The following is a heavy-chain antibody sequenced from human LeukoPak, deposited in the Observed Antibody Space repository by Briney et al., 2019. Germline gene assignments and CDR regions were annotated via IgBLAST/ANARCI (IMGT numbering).Heavy chain of an antibody. V-gene: IGHV4-34*01. CDR1: GGSFSGYY. J-gene: IGHJ5*02. Sequence: SETLSLTCAVYGGSFSGYYWSWIRQPPGKGVEWMGEINHSGSTNYNPSLKSRVTISVDTSKNQFSLKLSSVTAADTAVYYCARGPGDIVVVPAASKRFDPWGQGTLVTVSS. D-gene: IGHD2-2*01. CDR2: INHSGST. CDR3: ARGPGDIVVVPAASKRFDP.